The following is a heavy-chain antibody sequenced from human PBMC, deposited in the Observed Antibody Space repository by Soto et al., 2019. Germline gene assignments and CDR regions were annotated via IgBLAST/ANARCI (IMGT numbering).Heavy chain of an antibody. J-gene: IGHJ6*02. CDR1: GGTFSSYA. V-gene: IGHV1-69*13. CDR3: ASRGGYCSSTSCYGGYGMDV. Sequence: ASVKVSCKASGGTFSSYAISWVRQAPGQGLEWMGGIIPIFGTANYAQKFQGRVTITADESTSTAYMELSSLRSEDTAVYYCASRGGYCSSTSCYGGYGMDVWGQGTTVTVSS. CDR2: IIPIFGTA. D-gene: IGHD2-2*01.